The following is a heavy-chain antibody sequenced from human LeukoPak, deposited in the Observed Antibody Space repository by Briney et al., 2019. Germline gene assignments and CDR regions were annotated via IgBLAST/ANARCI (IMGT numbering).Heavy chain of an antibody. CDR2: VIDSDFNEANGDIT. V-gene: IGHV4-59*01. D-gene: IGHD2-15*01. CDR1: GASINKDY. J-gene: IGHJ3*01. Sequence: TTSETLSLTCTVSGASINKDYWAWIRQPPGRGLEWIGYVIDSDFNEANGDITNYNPSLETRVTTSRDTPKNQFSLKLSSMTAADTAIYYCVRASADSGGAFDVWGHGTVVTVSS. CDR3: VRASADSGGAFDV.